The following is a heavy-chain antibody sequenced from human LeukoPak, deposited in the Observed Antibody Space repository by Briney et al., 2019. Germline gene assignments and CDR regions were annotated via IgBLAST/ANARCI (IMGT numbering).Heavy chain of an antibody. Sequence: GGSLRLSCAASGFTFTDSAMTWVRQAPGKALEWVSAISTSGGDTIYTDSVKDRSTISRDNSKNTLYLQMNSLRADDTAIYYCAKGGNYAPLDYWGQGTLVTVSS. CDR3: AKGGNYAPLDY. CDR2: ISTSGGDT. D-gene: IGHD1-7*01. J-gene: IGHJ4*02. V-gene: IGHV3-23*01. CDR1: GFTFTDSA.